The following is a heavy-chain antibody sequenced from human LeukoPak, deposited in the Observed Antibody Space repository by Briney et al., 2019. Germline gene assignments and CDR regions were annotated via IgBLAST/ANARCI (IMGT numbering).Heavy chain of an antibody. J-gene: IGHJ5*02. CDR2: VRSETDGGTT. CDR3: TTLSYAVAPT. V-gene: IGHV3-15*01. D-gene: IGHD2-2*01. Sequence: PGGSLRLSCAASGFTFSNAWMSWVRQAPGKGLEWVSRVRSETDGGTTDYAAPVQGRFTISRDDSKNTLYLQMNSLETDDTAVYYCTTLSYAVAPTWGQGTLVTVSS. CDR1: GFTFSNAW.